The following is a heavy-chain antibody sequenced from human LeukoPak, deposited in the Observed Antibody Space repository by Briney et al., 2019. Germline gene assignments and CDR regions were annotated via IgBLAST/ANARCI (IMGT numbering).Heavy chain of an antibody. Sequence: GESLRISCKGSGYSFTSYDINWVRQAPGQGLEWMGRINPNSGGTNYAQKFQGRVTMTRDTSISTAYMELSRLRSDNAAVYYCARLTYCSSTSCYDYWGQGTLVTVSS. V-gene: IGHV1-2*06. D-gene: IGHD2-2*01. CDR1: GYSFTSYD. J-gene: IGHJ4*02. CDR2: INPNSGGT. CDR3: ARLTYCSSTSCYDY.